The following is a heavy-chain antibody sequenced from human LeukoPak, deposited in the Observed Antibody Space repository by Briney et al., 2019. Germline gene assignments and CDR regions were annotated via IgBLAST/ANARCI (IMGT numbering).Heavy chain of an antibody. J-gene: IGHJ6*02. D-gene: IGHD4-17*01. Sequence: GGALRLSRAASGFTFRGSAMQGVRQAAAKGLEWVGRIRSKANSYATAYAASVKGSFTISRDDSKNTAYLQMNSLKTEDTAVYYCTRVSPVTETPYYYYGMDVWGQGTTVTVSS. V-gene: IGHV3-73*01. CDR3: TRVSPVTETPYYYYGMDV. CDR2: IRSKANSYAT. CDR1: GFTFRGSA.